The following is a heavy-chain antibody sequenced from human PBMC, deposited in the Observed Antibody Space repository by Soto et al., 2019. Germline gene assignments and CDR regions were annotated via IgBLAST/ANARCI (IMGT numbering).Heavy chain of an antibody. CDR2: IYYSGST. V-gene: IGHV4-59*08. CDR3: ARQYCGGDCYFTPTWFDP. J-gene: IGHJ5*02. Sequence: QVQLQESGPGLVKPSETLSLTCTVSGGSISSYYWSWIRQPPGKGLEWMGYIYYSGSTNYNPSLKSRVTITVDTSKNQFSLKLSTVTAADTAVYYCARQYCGGDCYFTPTWFDPWGQGTLVTVSS. D-gene: IGHD2-21*02. CDR1: GGSISSYY.